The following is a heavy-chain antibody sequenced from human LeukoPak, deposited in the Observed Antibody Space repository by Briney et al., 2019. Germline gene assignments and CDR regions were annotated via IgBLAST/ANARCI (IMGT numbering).Heavy chain of an antibody. V-gene: IGHV3-53*01. CDR1: GFTGSSKF. CDR2: IYSGGIT. D-gene: IGHD3-16*01. Sequence: PGGSLRLSCAASGFTGSSKFMHWVRQAPGKGLEWVSVIYSGGITYYADSVKGRFTVSRDNSRNTMYLHMNSLKVEDTAVYYCAKDEVTSGGGLDYWGQGTLVTVSS. CDR3: AKDEVTSGGGLDY. J-gene: IGHJ4*02.